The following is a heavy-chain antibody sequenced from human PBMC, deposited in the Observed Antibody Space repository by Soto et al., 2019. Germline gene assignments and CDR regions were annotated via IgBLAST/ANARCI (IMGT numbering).Heavy chain of an antibody. J-gene: IGHJ4*02. CDR1: GYSFTLYW. CDR3: ARLPANIVATISYFDY. CDR2: INPSDSYT. D-gene: IGHD5-12*01. Sequence: GESLKISCKGSGYSFTLYWITWVRQMPGKGLEWMGRINPSDSYTKYSPSFQGHVTISVDKSITTAYLQWSSLKASDTAMYYCARLPANIVATISYFDYWGQGTLVTVSS. V-gene: IGHV5-10-1*01.